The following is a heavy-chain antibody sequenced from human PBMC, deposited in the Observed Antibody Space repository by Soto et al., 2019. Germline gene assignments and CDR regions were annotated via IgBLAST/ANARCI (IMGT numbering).Heavy chain of an antibody. CDR3: AKAAFFYYYYYMDV. V-gene: IGHV3-23*01. J-gene: IGHJ6*03. CDR2: ISGSGGST. D-gene: IGHD3-3*02. CDR1: GFTFSNYA. Sequence: EVQLLESGGGLVQPGGSLRLSCAASGFTFSNYAMSWVRQAPGKGLEWVSAISGSGGSTYYADSVKGRFTISRDNSKNTLFLQMGSLRAEDTALYYFAKAAFFYYYYYMDVWGKGTTVTVSS.